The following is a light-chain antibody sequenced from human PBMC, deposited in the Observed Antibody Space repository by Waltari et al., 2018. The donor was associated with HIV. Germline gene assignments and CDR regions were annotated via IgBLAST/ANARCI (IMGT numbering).Light chain of an antibody. CDR3: QQFDDLLHS. CDR1: QEIRHY. J-gene: IGKJ4*01. Sequence: IQLTQSPSSLSPSVRVRVTITCQASQEIRHYLNWYQNKPGKAPKLLMYDASKLQRGVPSRFSGSASGTDLTLTITSLQPEDIGTYYCQQFDDLLHSFGGGTQVEIK. CDR2: DAS. V-gene: IGKV1-33*01.